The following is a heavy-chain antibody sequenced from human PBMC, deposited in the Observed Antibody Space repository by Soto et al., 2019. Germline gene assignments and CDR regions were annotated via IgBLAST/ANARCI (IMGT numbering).Heavy chain of an antibody. CDR3: ARIRAGQSLGGISAPFYFDY. V-gene: IGHV2-70*13. CDR1: GFSLSSSGMC. J-gene: IGHJ4*02. Sequence: SGPTLVNPTQTLTLTCTFSGFSLSSSGMCVSWIRQPPGKALEWLAMIDWADNKYYSTSLKTRLTISKDTSRNQVVLTMANMDPVDTATYYCARIRAGQSLGGISAPFYFDYWCQGTLVTVSS. D-gene: IGHD3-16*01. CDR2: IDWADNK.